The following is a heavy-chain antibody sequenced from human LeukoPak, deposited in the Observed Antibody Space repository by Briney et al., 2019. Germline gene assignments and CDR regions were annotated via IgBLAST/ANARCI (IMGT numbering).Heavy chain of an antibody. CDR2: VNPDTGNT. D-gene: IGHD3/OR15-3a*01. J-gene: IGHJ3*02. V-gene: IGHV1-8*03. CDR1: GYSFTTFH. Sequence: ASVKVSCKAAGYSFTTFHINWVRQAPGQGPEWMGWVNPDTGNTGFAQKFQGRVTITQNNSVTTVYMELSSLTSEDTAVYYCARRGLVAGIYDLVYGFDIWGQGTMVTVSS. CDR3: ARRGLVAGIYDLVYGFDI.